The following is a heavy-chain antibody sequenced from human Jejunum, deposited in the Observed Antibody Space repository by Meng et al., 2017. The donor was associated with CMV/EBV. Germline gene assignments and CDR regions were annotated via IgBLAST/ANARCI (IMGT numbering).Heavy chain of an antibody. CDR3: ARQKCGGDCDMDV. CDR1: GFTFSSYW. D-gene: IGHD2-21*01. Sequence: SGFTFSSYWMNWVRQAPGKGLEWVANIKEDGSEKYYVDSVEGRFTISRDNAKNSLYLQMNTLRAEETAVYYCARQKCGGDCDMDVWGQGTTVTVSS. J-gene: IGHJ6*02. CDR2: IKEDGSEK. V-gene: IGHV3-7*01.